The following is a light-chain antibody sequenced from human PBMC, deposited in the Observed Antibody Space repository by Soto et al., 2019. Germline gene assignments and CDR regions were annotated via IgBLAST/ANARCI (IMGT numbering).Light chain of an antibody. CDR1: QSISTW. V-gene: IGKV1-5*03. CDR2: KAS. CDR3: QQFNSNSWT. J-gene: IGKJ1*01. Sequence: DIQMTQSPSTLSASVGDRVTITCRASQSISTWLAWYQQKQGKAPKLLIYKASSLQSGVPSRCSGSGSGTEFTLTISSLQPDDFATYYCQQFNSNSWTFGKGTNVDIK.